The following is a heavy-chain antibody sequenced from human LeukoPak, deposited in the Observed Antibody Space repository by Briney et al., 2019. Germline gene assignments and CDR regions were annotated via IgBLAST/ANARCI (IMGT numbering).Heavy chain of an antibody. D-gene: IGHD1-26*01. CDR3: AGLGATVC. CDR2: IYYSGSA. J-gene: IGHJ4*02. Sequence: PSETLSLTCTVSGGSISSYYWSWIRQPPGKGLEWIGYIYYSGSATYNPSLKSRATISVDTSKNQFSLKLSSVTAADTAVYYCAGLGATVCWGQGTLVTVSS. CDR1: GGSISSYY. V-gene: IGHV4-59*01.